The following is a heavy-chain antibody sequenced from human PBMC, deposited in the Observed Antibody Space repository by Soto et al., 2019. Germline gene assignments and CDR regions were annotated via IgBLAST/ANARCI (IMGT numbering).Heavy chain of an antibody. D-gene: IGHD6-13*01. CDR3: ARDPYSSSWYQFSRGMAV. J-gene: IGHJ6*02. Sequence: PSETLSLTCTVSGGSISSYYWSWIRQPAGKGLEWIGRIYTSGSTNYNPSLKSRVTMSVDTSKNQFSLKLSSVTAADTAVYYCARDPYSSSWYQFSRGMAVWGQGTTVTVSS. V-gene: IGHV4-4*07. CDR2: IYTSGST. CDR1: GGSISSYY.